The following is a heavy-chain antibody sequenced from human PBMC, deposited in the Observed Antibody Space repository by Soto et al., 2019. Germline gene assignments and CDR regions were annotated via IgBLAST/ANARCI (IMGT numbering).Heavy chain of an antibody. CDR1: GFTFTTYW. Sequence: EVQLVESGGGMVQPGESLRLSCAASGFTFTTYWMTWVRQAPGKGLEWVANIKQDGSATKYVDSVKDRFTISRDNAKNSLYLQMNSLRAEDTAVSYCARSPGGRYFQYWGQGTLVIVS. CDR2: IKQDGSAT. D-gene: IGHD2-15*01. CDR3: ARSPGGRYFQY. V-gene: IGHV3-7*01. J-gene: IGHJ1*01.